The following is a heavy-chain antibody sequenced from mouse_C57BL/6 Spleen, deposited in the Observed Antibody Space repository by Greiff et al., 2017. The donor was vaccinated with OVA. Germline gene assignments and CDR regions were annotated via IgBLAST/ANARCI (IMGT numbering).Heavy chain of an antibody. V-gene: IGHV1-4*01. D-gene: IGHD1-1*01. J-gene: IGHJ2*01. CDR3: VNYGSVFDY. CDR2: INPSSGYT. Sequence: QVQLKESGAELARPGASVKMSCKASGYTFTSYTMHWVKQRPGQGLEWIGYINPSSGYTKYNQKFKDKATLTADKSSSTAYMQLSSLTSEDSAVYYCVNYGSVFDYWGQGTTLTVSS. CDR1: GYTFTSYT.